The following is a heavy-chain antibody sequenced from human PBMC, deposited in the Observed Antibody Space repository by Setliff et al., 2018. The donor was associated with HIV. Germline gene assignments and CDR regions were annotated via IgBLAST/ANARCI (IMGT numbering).Heavy chain of an antibody. J-gene: IGHJ6*03. CDR2: SNPNTGGT. D-gene: IGHD2-15*01. CDR3: ARDHVVCSGGTCHSDDPYYYYYMNV. V-gene: IGHV1-2*02. CDR1: GYMSNIYY. Sequence: GASVKVSCKTSGYMSNIYYMHWVRQVPGQGLEWMGWSNPNTGGTKYAQKFQGRVTMTMDTSTTTAYMELSGLKSDDTAVYYCARDHVVCSGGTCHSDDPYYYYYMNVWGQGTTVTVSS.